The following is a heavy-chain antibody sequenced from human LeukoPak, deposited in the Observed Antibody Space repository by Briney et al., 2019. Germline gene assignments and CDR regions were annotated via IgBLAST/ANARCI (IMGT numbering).Heavy chain of an antibody. D-gene: IGHD6-19*01. J-gene: IGHJ4*02. V-gene: IGHV1-2*04. Sequence: ASVTVSCKASGYTFTGYYMHWVRQAPGQGLEWMGWINPNSGGTNYAQKFQGWVTMTRDTSISTAYMELSRLRSDDTAVYYCARGAQTAVAGTDLDYWGQGTLVTVSS. CDR3: ARGAQTAVAGTDLDY. CDR1: GYTFTGYY. CDR2: INPNSGGT.